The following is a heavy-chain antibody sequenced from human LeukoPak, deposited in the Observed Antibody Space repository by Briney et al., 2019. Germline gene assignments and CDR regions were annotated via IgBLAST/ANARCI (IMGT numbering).Heavy chain of an antibody. CDR2: TNVGNDYT. CDR3: ARDDFSTYPGLNYFDY. CDR1: GYTFTHYA. V-gene: IGHV1-3*01. Sequence: ASVKVSCKASGYTFTHYAVHWVRQAPGQRLEWMGWTNVGNDYTESSQKFQDRLTITSDTTATTVYMELSSLRSEDTAVYYCARDDFSTYPGLNYFDYWGQGTLVTVSS. D-gene: IGHD4-11*01. J-gene: IGHJ4*02.